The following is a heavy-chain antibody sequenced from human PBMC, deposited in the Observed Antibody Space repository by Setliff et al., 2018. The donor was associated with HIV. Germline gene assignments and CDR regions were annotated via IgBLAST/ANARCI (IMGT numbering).Heavy chain of an antibody. CDR3: ANSGRSTDDDYYYYYMDV. CDR2: INPNSGGT. V-gene: IGHV1-2*02. CDR1: GYTFTGYY. J-gene: IGHJ6*03. D-gene: IGHD4-4*01. Sequence: ASVKVSCKASGYTFTGYYMHWVRQAPGQGLEWMGWINPNSGGTNYAQKFQGRVTMTRDTSISTAYMELSRLRSDDTAVYYCANSGRSTDDDYYYYYMDVWGKGTTVTVSS.